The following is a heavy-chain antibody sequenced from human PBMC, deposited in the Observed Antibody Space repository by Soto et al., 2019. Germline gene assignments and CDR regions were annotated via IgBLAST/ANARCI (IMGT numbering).Heavy chain of an antibody. J-gene: IGHJ4*02. CDR3: AKLRVLEWEVQESDY. CDR2: IPYDGSHQ. CDR1: GFTFSSHG. Sequence: QVHLVESGGGVVQPGRSLRLSCAASGFTFSSHGMHWIRQAPGKGLEWVAVIPYDGSHQYYADSVKGRFNISRDNSKNTLYLQMNSLRAEDTAVYYCAKLRVLEWEVQESDYWGQGTLVSVSS. D-gene: IGHD3-3*01. V-gene: IGHV3-30*18.